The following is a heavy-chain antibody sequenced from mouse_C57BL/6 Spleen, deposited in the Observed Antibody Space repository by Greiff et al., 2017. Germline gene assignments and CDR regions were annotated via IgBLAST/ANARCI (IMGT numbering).Heavy chain of an antibody. J-gene: IGHJ1*03. Sequence: QVQLQQPGAELVRPGSSVKLSCKASGYTFTSYWMHWVKQRPIQGLEWIGNIDPSDSETHYNQKFKDKATLTVDKSSSTAYMQLSSLTSEDSAVYYCAIIYDGYYDWYFEVWGTGTTVTVSS. CDR1: GYTFTSYW. CDR2: IDPSDSET. CDR3: AIIYDGYYDWYFEV. D-gene: IGHD2-3*01. V-gene: IGHV1-52*01.